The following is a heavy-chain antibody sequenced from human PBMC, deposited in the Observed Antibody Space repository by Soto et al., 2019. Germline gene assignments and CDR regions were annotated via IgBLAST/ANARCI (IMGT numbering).Heavy chain of an antibody. CDR3: ARDRVVTANPTGYYYGMDV. J-gene: IGHJ6*02. CDR2: INPSGGST. D-gene: IGHD2-21*02. CDR1: GYTFTSYY. Sequence: QVQLVQSGAEVKKPGASVKVSCKASGYTFTSYYMHWVRQAPGQGLEWMGIINPSGGSTSYAQKFQGRVTMTRDTSTSTVYMELSSLRSEDTAVYYCARDRVVTANPTGYYYGMDVWGQGTTVTVSS. V-gene: IGHV1-46*01.